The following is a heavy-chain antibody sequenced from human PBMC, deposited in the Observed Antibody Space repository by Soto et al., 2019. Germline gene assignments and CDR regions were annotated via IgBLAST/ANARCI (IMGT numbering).Heavy chain of an antibody. CDR2: INHSGST. CDR1: GGSFSGYY. Sequence: EPLSLTCAVYGGSFSGYYWSWIRQPPGKGLEWIGEINHSGSTNYNPSLKSRVTISVDTSKNQFSLKLSSVTAADTAVYYCASFWSGYYNAYYGMDVWGQGTTVTVSS. V-gene: IGHV4-34*01. J-gene: IGHJ6*02. CDR3: ASFWSGYYNAYYGMDV. D-gene: IGHD3-3*01.